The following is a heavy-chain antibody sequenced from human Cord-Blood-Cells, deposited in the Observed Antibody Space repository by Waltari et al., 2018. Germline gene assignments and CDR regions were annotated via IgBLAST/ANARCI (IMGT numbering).Heavy chain of an antibody. J-gene: IGHJ3*02. Sequence: QVQLVQSGAEVKKPGSSVKVSCKASGGTFSSYAISWVRQAPGQGLEWMGGIIHIFGPANYAQKFQARVTITADKSTRTAYMELRSLRSEDTAVYYCASCPTCYSNYAFDIWGQGTMVTVSS. V-gene: IGHV1-69*06. D-gene: IGHD4-4*01. CDR1: GGTFSSYA. CDR2: IIHIFGPA. CDR3: ASCPTCYSNYAFDI.